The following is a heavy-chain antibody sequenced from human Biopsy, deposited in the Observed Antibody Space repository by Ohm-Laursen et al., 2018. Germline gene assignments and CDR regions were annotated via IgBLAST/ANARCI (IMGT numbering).Heavy chain of an antibody. D-gene: IGHD2-21*01. CDR3: TRLAYYYYYGMDV. J-gene: IGHJ6*02. CDR1: GFTFSDHY. CDR2: ITGSSSTI. V-gene: IGHV3-11*04. Sequence: SLRLSCTASGFTFSDHYMNWVRQAPGKGLEWISYITGSSSTIYYADSVKGRFTISRDDAKNSLYLQMNSLRAEDTAVYYCTRLAYYYYYGMDVWGQGTTVTVSS.